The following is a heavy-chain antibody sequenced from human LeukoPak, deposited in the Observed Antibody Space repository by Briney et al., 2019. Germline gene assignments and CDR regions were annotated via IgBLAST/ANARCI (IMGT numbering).Heavy chain of an antibody. CDR2: IIPIFGTA. D-gene: IGHD2-2*02. CDR3: ARDNFPLGYCSSTSCYIDY. Sequence: ASVKVSCKASGGTFSSYAISWVRQAPGQGLEWMGGIIPIFGTANYAQKFQGRVTITADESTSTAYMELSGLRSEDTAVYYCARDNFPLGYCSSTSCYIDYWGQGTLVTVSS. V-gene: IGHV1-69*13. CDR1: GGTFSSYA. J-gene: IGHJ4*02.